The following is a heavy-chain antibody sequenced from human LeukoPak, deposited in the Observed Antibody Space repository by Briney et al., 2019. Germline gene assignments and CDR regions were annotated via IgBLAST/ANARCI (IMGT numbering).Heavy chain of an antibody. D-gene: IGHD3-10*01. Sequence: GRSLRLSCAASGFTFSSYGMHWVRQAPGKGLEWVAVISYDRSNKYYADSVKGRFTISSDNSKNTLYLQMNSLRAEDTAVYYCAKDSLITMVRGVVVNYYGMDVWGKGTTVTVSS. V-gene: IGHV3-30*18. CDR1: GFTFSSYG. CDR3: AKDSLITMVRGVVVNYYGMDV. J-gene: IGHJ6*04. CDR2: ISYDRSNK.